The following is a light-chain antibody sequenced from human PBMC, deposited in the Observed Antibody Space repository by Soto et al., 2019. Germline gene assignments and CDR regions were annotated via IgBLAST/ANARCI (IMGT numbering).Light chain of an antibody. CDR3: SSYTSTSTLV. V-gene: IGLV2-14*03. CDR2: DVS. Sequence: QSALTQPASVSGSPGQSITISCTGTSSDIGAYNYVSWYQQHPGKAPQLMIYDVSSRPSGVSNRFSGSKSGYTASLTISGLQAEDEADYYCSSYTSTSTLVFGGGTQLTVL. J-gene: IGLJ2*01. CDR1: SSDIGAYNY.